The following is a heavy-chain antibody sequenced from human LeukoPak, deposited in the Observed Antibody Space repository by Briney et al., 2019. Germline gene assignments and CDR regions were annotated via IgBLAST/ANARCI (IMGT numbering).Heavy chain of an antibody. D-gene: IGHD2-8*01. CDR1: GYNFISYY. J-gene: IGHJ6*02. V-gene: IGHV1-46*01. Sequence: PWASVKVSCKASGYNFISYYMHWVRQAPGQGLEWMGIINPSGGSTSYAQKFQDRATMTRDTSTSTVYMELSSLKSEDTAVYYCAREDVVLVDAVRYYYYGMDVWGQGTTVTVSS. CDR3: AREDVVLVDAVRYYYYGMDV. CDR2: INPSGGST.